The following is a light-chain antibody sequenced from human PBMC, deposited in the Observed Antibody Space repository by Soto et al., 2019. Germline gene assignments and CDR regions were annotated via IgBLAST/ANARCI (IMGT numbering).Light chain of an antibody. V-gene: IGLV2-14*03. J-gene: IGLJ1*01. CDR3: GAFTCSRTYV. Sequence: QSALTQPASVSGSPGQSITISCTGTSSDVGAYNFVSWHQQHPGKAPKLMIYNVYDRPSGISYRFSGSKSGNTASLNISGLQGEDDADYYCGAFTCSRTYVFGTGPTDTVL. CDR2: NVY. CDR1: SSDVGAYNF.